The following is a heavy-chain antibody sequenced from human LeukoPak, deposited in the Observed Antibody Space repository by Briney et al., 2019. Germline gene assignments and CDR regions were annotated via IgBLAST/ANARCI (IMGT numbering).Heavy chain of an antibody. CDR1: GYTFTSYG. CDR3: ARLPYYYDSSGYVDY. V-gene: IGHV7-4-1*02. D-gene: IGHD3-22*01. J-gene: IGHJ4*02. Sequence: ASVKVSCKASGYTFTSYGISWVRQAPGQGLEWMGWINTNTGNPTYAQGFAGRFVFSLDTSVSTAYLQISSLKAEDTAVYYCARLPYYYDSSGYVDYWGQGTLVTVSS. CDR2: INTNTGNP.